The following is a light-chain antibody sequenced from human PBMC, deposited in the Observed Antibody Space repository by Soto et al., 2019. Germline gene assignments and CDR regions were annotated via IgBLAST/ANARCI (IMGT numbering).Light chain of an antibody. CDR1: QGISSY. CDR3: QHYYSYSRT. J-gene: IGKJ1*01. Sequence: AIRMTQSPSSFSASTGDRVTITCRASQGISSYLAWYQQKPGKAPKLLIYAASTLQSGVPSRFSGSGSGTDFTLTISSLQSEDFATYYCQHYYSYSRTFGQGTKVEI. V-gene: IGKV1-8*01. CDR2: AAS.